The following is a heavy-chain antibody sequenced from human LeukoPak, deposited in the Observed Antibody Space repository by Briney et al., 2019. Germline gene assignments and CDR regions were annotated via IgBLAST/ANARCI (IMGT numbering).Heavy chain of an antibody. V-gene: IGHV4-34*01. CDR2: IYHDGNN. D-gene: IGHD5-18*01. CDR1: GGSFSSYY. J-gene: IGHJ6*03. CDR3: ARGVKIRNRTAMVFFFYCYYMDV. Sequence: SETLSLTCAGYGGSFSSYYWSWIRQPPGKGLEGIAEIYHDGNNNYNLSLKSRVTISVDNSNNHFSLKLSSVTAADTAVYYCARGVKIRNRTAMVFFFYCYYMDVWGKGTTVTVSS.